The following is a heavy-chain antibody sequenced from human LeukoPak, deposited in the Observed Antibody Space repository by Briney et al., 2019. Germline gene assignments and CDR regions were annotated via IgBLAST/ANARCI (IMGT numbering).Heavy chain of an antibody. CDR1: GYTFTSYY. D-gene: IGHD2-15*01. J-gene: IGHJ5*02. CDR2: INPSGGST. Sequence: ASVKVSCKASGYTFTSYYMHWVRQAPGQGLEGMGIINPSGGSTSYAQKFQGRVTMTRDAATSTGYMELSSLRSEDTAVYYCARPVRYCSGGSCSHNWFDPWGQGTLVTVSS. V-gene: IGHV1-46*01. CDR3: ARPVRYCSGGSCSHNWFDP.